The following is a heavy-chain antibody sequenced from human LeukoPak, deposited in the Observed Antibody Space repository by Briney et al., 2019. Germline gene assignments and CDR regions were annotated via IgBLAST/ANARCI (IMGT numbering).Heavy chain of an antibody. J-gene: IGHJ6*03. CDR1: GGSFSGYY. CDR2: INHSGST. Sequence: PSETLSLTCAVYGGSFSGYYWSWIRQPPGKGLEWLGEINHSGSTNYNPSLKSRVTISVDTSKNQFSLKLSSVTAADTAVYYCARGRLPDFGVVIAPYYYYYYMDVWGKGTTVTVSS. V-gene: IGHV4-34*01. D-gene: IGHD3-3*01. CDR3: ARGRLPDFGVVIAPYYYYYYMDV.